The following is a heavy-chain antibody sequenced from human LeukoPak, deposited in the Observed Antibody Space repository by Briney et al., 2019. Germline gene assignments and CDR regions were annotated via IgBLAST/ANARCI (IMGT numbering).Heavy chain of an antibody. J-gene: IGHJ4*02. CDR1: GGSISSSSYY. Sequence: SETLSLTCTVSGGSISSSSYYWGWIRQPPGKGLEWIGSIYYSGSTYYNPPRKSRVTISVDTSKNQFSLRLTSVTAADTAVYYCARHYYDSSGRPFDYWGQGTLVTISS. CDR3: ARHYYDSSGRPFDY. CDR2: IYYSGST. V-gene: IGHV4-39*01. D-gene: IGHD3-22*01.